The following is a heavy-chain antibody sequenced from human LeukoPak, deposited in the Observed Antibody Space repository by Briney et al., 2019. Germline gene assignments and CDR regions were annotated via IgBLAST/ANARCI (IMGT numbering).Heavy chain of an antibody. CDR2: ISYDGSNK. J-gene: IGHJ4*02. Sequence: RSLRLSCAASGFTFSSYAMHWVRQAPGKGLEWVAVISYDGSNKYYADSVKGRFTISRDNSKNTLYLQMNSLRAEDTAVYFCAREGYGPYYFDYWGQGTLVTVSS. CDR3: AREGYGPYYFDY. V-gene: IGHV3-30-3*01. CDR1: GFTFSSYA. D-gene: IGHD5-18*01.